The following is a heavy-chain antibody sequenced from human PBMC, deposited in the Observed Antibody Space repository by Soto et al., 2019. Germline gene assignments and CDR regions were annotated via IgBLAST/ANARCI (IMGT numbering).Heavy chain of an antibody. CDR2: INAGNGKT. D-gene: IGHD1-26*01. Sequence: QVQLVQSGAEVKKPGASVKVSCKASGYTFTSYAMHWVRQAPGQRLEWMGWINAGNGKTKYSQKFQGRVTITRDTPASTAYMELSSLRAEATAVYYCARDVGATGDWGHGTLVTVSS. CDR1: GYTFTSYA. V-gene: IGHV1-3*01. CDR3: ARDVGATGD. J-gene: IGHJ4*01.